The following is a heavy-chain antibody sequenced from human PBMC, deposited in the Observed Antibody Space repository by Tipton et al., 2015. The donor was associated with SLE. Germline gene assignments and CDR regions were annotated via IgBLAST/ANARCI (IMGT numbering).Heavy chain of an antibody. V-gene: IGHV1-18*01. CDR3: ATEPRGRRKSVFGVDPPGYNFEY. D-gene: IGHD3-3*01. CDR2: ISVQEDDS. Sequence: VQLVQSGAEVKKPGASVKVSCKASGYTFTNYGISWVRQAPGQGLEWMGWISVQEDDSNYAQKFQDRVTMTTDTSTSPAYMELRSLSCDDTAVYYCATEPRGRRKSVFGVDPPGYNFEYWGQGTLVSVSS. J-gene: IGHJ4*02. CDR1: GYTFTNYG.